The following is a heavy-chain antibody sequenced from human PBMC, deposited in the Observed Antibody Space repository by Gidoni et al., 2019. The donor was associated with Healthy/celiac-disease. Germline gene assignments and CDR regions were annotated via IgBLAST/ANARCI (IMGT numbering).Heavy chain of an antibody. Sequence: QVQLLQSGPEVKKPGASVKLSCKASGYTFTTYGITWVRQAPGQGLEWMGWISTYNGHTNYAQKFQDRVTMTTDTSTSTAYMELRRMTSDDTAVYYCATEVTSSDYWGQGTLVTVSS. CDR1: GYTFTTYG. CDR3: ATEVTSSDY. D-gene: IGHD5-18*01. CDR2: ISTYNGHT. J-gene: IGHJ4*02. V-gene: IGHV1-18*01.